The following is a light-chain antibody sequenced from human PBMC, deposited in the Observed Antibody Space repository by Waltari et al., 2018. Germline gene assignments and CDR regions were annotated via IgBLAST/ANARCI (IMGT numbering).Light chain of an antibody. CDR2: GAS. CDR1: QSVSRT. J-gene: IGKJ1*01. Sequence: EIVLTQSPGTLSLSPGERATLSCRASQSVSRTLAWYQQKTGQAPRLLIYGASTRATGIPERFSGGGSGTDFSLTISRLEPEDFAVYYCQHYVRLPATFGQRTKVEIK. V-gene: IGKV3-20*01. CDR3: QHYVRLPAT.